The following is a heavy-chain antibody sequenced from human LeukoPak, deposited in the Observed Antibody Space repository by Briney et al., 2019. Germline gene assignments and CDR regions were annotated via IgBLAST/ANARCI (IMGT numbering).Heavy chain of an antibody. V-gene: IGHV1-46*01. CDR2: INPRGGST. D-gene: IGHD3-10*01. Sequence: ASVKVSCKASGYTFTSYYMHWVRQAPGQGLEWMGIINPRGGSTSYAQKFQGRVTMTRNTSISTAYMELSSLRSEDTAVYYCARVPPGVWFEEMTVIHAFDIWGQGTMVTVSS. J-gene: IGHJ3*02. CDR1: GYTFTSYY. CDR3: ARVPPGVWFEEMTVIHAFDI.